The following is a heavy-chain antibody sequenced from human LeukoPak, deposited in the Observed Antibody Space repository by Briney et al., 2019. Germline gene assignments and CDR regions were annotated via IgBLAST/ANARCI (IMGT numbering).Heavy chain of an antibody. D-gene: IGHD3/OR15-3a*01. CDR1: GFTFSDYY. J-gene: IGHJ4*02. CDR2: ISGRGSDT. Sequence: GGSLRLSCEASGFTFSDYYMTWIRRTPGKGLECISYISGRGSDTNYADSVKGRFTISSDNAKNSVYLEMNSLTAEDTAVYYCARIARGLDHWGLGALVIVSS. CDR3: ARIARGLDH. V-gene: IGHV3-11*03.